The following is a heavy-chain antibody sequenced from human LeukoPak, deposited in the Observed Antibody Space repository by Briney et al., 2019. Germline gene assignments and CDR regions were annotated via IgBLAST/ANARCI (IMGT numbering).Heavy chain of an antibody. J-gene: IGHJ4*02. CDR3: AKNGPTRITMVRGVPPHFDY. CDR2: INNDGSGT. Sequence: GGSLRLSCTGSGYRFGNYFMHWVRQAPGKGLEWVSRINNDGSGTTYAAPAKGRFTISRDNAKNTLYLQMNSLRAEDTAVYYCAKNGPTRITMVRGVPPHFDYWGQGTLVTVSS. V-gene: IGHV3-74*01. D-gene: IGHD3-10*01. CDR1: GYRFGNYF.